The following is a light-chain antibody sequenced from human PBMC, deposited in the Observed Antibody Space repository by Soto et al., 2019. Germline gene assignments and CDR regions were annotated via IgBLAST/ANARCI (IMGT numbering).Light chain of an antibody. CDR2: GAS. J-gene: IGKJ4*01. Sequence: DIQMTQSPSSLSASVGDRVTITCRASQSINTSLNWYQQQPGKAPKVLLYGASSLQGGVPSRFSGSGSGSDFTLTITSLQPEDFAAYYCQQYGGSPLVTFGGGTKV. CDR1: QSINTS. CDR3: QQYGGSPLVT. V-gene: IGKV1-39*01.